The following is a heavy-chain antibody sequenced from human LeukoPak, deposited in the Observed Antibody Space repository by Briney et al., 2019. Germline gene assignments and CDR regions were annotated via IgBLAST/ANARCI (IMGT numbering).Heavy chain of an antibody. Sequence: PGGSLRLSCAASGLTVSSNYMSWVRQAPGKGLEWVSVIYSGGSTYYADSVKGRFTISRDNSKNTLYLQMNSLRAEDTAVYYCASGSGSYRTPYYYMDVWGTGTTVTVSS. CDR2: IYSGGST. D-gene: IGHD3-10*01. CDR1: GLTVSSNY. V-gene: IGHV3-53*01. J-gene: IGHJ6*03. CDR3: ASGSGSYRTPYYYMDV.